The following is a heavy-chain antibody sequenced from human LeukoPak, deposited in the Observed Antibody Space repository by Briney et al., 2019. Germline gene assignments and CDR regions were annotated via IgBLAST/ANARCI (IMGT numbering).Heavy chain of an antibody. D-gene: IGHD4-17*01. J-gene: IGHJ4*02. CDR1: GYTFTSYY. CDR3: ARDHDYGDYDGGY. CDR2: INPSGGST. Sequence: SVKVSCKASGYTFTSYYMHWVRQAPGQGLEWMGIINPSGGSTSYAQKLQGRVTMTTDTSTSTAYMELRSQRSDDTAVYYCARDHDYGDYDGGYWGQGTLVTVSS. V-gene: IGHV1-46*01.